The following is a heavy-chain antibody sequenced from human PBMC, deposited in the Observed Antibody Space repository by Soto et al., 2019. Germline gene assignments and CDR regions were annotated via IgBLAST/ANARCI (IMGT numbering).Heavy chain of an antibody. V-gene: IGHV3-23*01. CDR3: AKSFTQSNVWRAYRHKTHFDY. Sequence: EVRLLESGGGLVQPGGSLRLSCEASGFTFSNFGMEWVRRAPGKGLEWISFISGAGDTTYYADSVKGRFIISRDNSKNTLYLQMNSLRTEDTAIYFCAKSFTQSNVWRAYRHKTHFDYWGQGALVTVTS. CDR1: GFTFSNFG. D-gene: IGHD3-16*02. J-gene: IGHJ4*02. CDR2: ISGAGDTT.